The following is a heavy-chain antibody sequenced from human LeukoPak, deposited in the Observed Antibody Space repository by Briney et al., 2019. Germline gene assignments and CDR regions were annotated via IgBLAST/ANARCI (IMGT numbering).Heavy chain of an antibody. D-gene: IGHD2-21*01. Sequence: PGASLRLSCAASGFTFRNYAMSWVRQAPGKGLEWVSAILGSGASTYYADSVKGRFTISRENSKNKLYLQMNSLRAEDTAVYYCFIFVVYFVVANYFVPYYCGQRGLGTASS. V-gene: IGHV3-23*01. CDR1: GFTFRNYA. J-gene: IGHJ4*02. CDR2: ILGSGAST. CDR3: FIFVVYFVVANYFVPYY.